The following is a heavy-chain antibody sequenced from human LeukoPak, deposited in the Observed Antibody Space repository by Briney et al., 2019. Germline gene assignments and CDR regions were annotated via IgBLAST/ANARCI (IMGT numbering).Heavy chain of an antibody. CDR3: VRELRGYYYGLDV. CDR1: GFTGSSCD. Sequence: VWSLRLSCVASGFTGSSCDRIWDRQATGNGLAWASSIYSSSTYIYYADSVKGRFTISRDNAKNSLYLQMSSLRAEDTAVYYCVRELRGYYYGLDVWGQGTTVTVSS. J-gene: IGHJ6*02. V-gene: IGHV3-21*01. CDR2: IYSSSTYI.